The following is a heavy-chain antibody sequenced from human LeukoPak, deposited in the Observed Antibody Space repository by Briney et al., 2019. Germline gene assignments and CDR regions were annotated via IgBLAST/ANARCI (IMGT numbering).Heavy chain of an antibody. CDR2: INHSGST. CDR3: ARRVVYGSGSYDWFDP. Sequence: SETLSLTCAVYGGSFSGYYWSWIRQPPGKGLEWIGEINHSGSTNYNPSLKSRVTISVDTSKNQFSLKLSSVTAADTAVYYCARRVVYGSGSYDWFDPWGQGTLVTVSS. D-gene: IGHD3-10*01. J-gene: IGHJ5*02. CDR1: GGSFSGYY. V-gene: IGHV4-34*01.